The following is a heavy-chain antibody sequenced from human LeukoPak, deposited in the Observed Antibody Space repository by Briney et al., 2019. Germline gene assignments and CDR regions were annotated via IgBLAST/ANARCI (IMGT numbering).Heavy chain of an antibody. J-gene: IGHJ3*02. V-gene: IGHV3-53*01. CDR1: RFTVSSIY. Sequence: PGGPLRLTHADPRFTVSSIYVRWVRQAPGKGLEPASLSYSGGSTHSPDSVKGRFTISRDNSKTTLYLQMNSLRAEDTAVYYCARDVEGGTFDIWGQGTTVTVSS. D-gene: IGHD3-16*01. CDR3: ARDVEGGTFDI. CDR2: SYSGGST.